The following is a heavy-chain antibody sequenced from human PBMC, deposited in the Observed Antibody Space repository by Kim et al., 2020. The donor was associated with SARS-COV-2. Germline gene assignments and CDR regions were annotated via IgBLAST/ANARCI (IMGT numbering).Heavy chain of an antibody. V-gene: IGHV3-23*03. CDR2: IYSGGSST. CDR1: GFTFSSYA. D-gene: IGHD5-18*01. J-gene: IGHJ3*02. Sequence: GGSLRLSCAASGFTFSSYAMSWVRQAPGKGLEWVSVIYSGGSSTYYADSVKGRFTISRDNSKNTLYLQMNSLRAEDTAVYYCAKLGYSYGDNPGVDFDIWGQGTMVTVSS. CDR3: AKLGYSYGDNPGVDFDI.